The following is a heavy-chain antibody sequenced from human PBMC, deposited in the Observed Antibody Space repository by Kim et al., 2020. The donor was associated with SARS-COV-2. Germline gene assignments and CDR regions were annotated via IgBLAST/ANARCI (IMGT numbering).Heavy chain of an antibody. Sequence: PPLKRRVTRSIDTSKNQFSLKLSSVAAADTAVYYCARSGTGANYYYGMDVWGQGTTVTVSS. D-gene: IGHD7-27*01. J-gene: IGHJ6*02. V-gene: IGHV4-59*01. CDR3: ARSGTGANYYYGMDV.